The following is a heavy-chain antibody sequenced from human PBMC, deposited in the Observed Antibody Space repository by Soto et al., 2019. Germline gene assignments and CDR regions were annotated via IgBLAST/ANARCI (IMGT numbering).Heavy chain of an antibody. D-gene: IGHD4-4*01. CDR2: IIGSGGRT. J-gene: IGHJ6*03. V-gene: IGHV3-23*01. Sequence: GGSLRLSCVASGFTFSSYWMSWVRQAPGKGLEWVSIIGSGGRTYYADSVKGRFTISGDTSENTLHLQMNSLRAEDTAVYYCAKGSDTVTFYYYYMDVWGKGTTVTVSS. CDR3: AKGSDTVTFYYYYMDV. CDR1: GFTFSSYW.